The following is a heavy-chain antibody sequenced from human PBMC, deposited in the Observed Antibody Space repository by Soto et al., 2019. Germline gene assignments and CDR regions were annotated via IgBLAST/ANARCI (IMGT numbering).Heavy chain of an antibody. CDR3: AASSWLNWFDP. J-gene: IGHJ5*02. V-gene: IGHV4-61*01. Sequence: PSETLSLTGTVSVGSVSSGSYYWSWIRQPPGKGLEWIGYIYYSGSTNYNPSLKGRVTISVDTSKNQFSLKLSSVTAADTAVYYCAASSWLNWFDPWGQGTLVTVS. CDR2: IYYSGST. CDR1: VGSVSSGSYY. D-gene: IGHD6-13*01.